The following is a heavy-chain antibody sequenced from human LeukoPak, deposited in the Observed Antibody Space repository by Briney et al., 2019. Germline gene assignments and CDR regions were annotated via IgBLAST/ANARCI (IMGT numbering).Heavy chain of an antibody. V-gene: IGHV1-58*01. J-gene: IGHJ4*02. CDR3: AADPYYYDSSGYFDY. CDR1: GFTFTSSA. Sequence: SVKVSCKASGFTFTSSAVQWVRQARGQRLEWIGWIVVGSGNTNYAQKFQERVTITRDMSTSTAYMELSSLRSEDTAVYYCAADPYYYDSSGYFDYWGQGTLVTVSS. CDR2: IVVGSGNT. D-gene: IGHD3-22*01.